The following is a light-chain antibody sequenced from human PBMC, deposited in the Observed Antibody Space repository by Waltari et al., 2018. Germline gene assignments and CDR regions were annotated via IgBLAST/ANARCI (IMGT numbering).Light chain of an antibody. J-gene: IGLJ3*02. CDR1: SSNIGSYY. CDR3: ATWDGSLTGWV. Sequence: QSVLTQPPSASGTPGQRVTISCSGSSSNIGSYYVYWYQQLSGTAPKLLIYRNNERPSGVPDRFSGSKSGTSASLAITGLRSEDEAHYYCATWDGSLTGWVFGGGTKLAVL. V-gene: IGLV1-47*01. CDR2: RNN.